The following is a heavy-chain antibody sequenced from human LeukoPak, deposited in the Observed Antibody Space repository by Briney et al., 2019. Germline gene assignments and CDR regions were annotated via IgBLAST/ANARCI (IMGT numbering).Heavy chain of an antibody. CDR1: GFTFSSYA. Sequence: GGSLRLSCAASGFTFSSYAMSWVRQAPGKGLEWVSAISGSGGSTYYADSVKGRFTISKDNSKNTLYLQMNSLRAEDTAVYYCAKGTRGEYCSGGSCKTYYYYCMDVWGKGTTVTVSS. CDR3: AKGTRGEYCSGGSCKTYYYYCMDV. J-gene: IGHJ6*03. D-gene: IGHD2-15*01. V-gene: IGHV3-23*01. CDR2: ISGSGGST.